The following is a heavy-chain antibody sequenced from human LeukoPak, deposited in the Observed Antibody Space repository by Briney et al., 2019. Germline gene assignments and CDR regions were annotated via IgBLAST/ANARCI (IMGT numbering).Heavy chain of an antibody. CDR2: INAGNGNT. CDR1: GYTFTSYA. V-gene: IGHV1-3*01. CDR3: AHRIVATNYHAFDI. J-gene: IGHJ3*02. Sequence: ASVKVSCKASGYTFTSYAMHWVRRAPGQRLEWMGWINAGNGNTKYSQKFQGRVTITRDTSASTAYMELSSLRSEDTAVYYCAHRIVATNYHAFDIWGQGTMVTVSS. D-gene: IGHD5-12*01.